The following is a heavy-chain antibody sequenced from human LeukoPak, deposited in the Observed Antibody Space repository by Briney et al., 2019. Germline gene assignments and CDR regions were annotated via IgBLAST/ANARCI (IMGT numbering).Heavy chain of an antibody. CDR3: ARGGGYYYRGAFDI. Sequence: SGGSLRLSCVASGFTFSSYWMSWVRQAPGKGLEWVANIKQDGSEKYYVDSVKGRFTISRDNAKNSLYLQMNSLRAEDTAVYYCARGGGYYYRGAFDIWGQGTMVTVSS. J-gene: IGHJ3*02. V-gene: IGHV3-7*01. CDR1: GFTFSSYW. D-gene: IGHD3-22*01. CDR2: IKQDGSEK.